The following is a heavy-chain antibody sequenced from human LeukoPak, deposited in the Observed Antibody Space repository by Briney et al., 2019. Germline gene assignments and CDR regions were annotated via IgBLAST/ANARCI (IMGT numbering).Heavy chain of an antibody. V-gene: IGHV3-48*04. CDR2: ISSSSSTI. D-gene: IGHD2-2*01. CDR1: GFTFSSYS. CDR3: ARDFSHCSSTSCSPFDY. Sequence: GGSLRLSCAASGFTFSSYSMNWVRQAPGKGLEWVSYISSSSSTIYYADSVKGRFTISRDNAKNSLYLQMNSLRAEDTAVYYCARDFSHCSSTSCSPFDYWGQGTLVTVSS. J-gene: IGHJ4*02.